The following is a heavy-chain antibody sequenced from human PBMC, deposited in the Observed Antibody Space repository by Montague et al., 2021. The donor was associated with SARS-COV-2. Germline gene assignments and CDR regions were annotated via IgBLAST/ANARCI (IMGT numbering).Heavy chain of an antibody. CDR1: GDSINNNYYY. V-gene: IGHV4-39*07. Sequence: SETLSLTCSVSGDSINNNYYYWGWIRQPPGKGLESIGSIYYTGNTYYNPSLRSRVTLSVDTSKNQFSLRLTSVTAADTAMYYCARVGPEYSGHSLVGSFDIWGRGTMVTVSS. J-gene: IGHJ3*02. CDR2: IYYTGNT. D-gene: IGHD4-23*01. CDR3: ARVGPEYSGHSLVGSFDI.